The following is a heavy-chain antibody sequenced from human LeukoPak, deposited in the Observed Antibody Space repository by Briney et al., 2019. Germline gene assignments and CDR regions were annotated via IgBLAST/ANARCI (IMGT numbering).Heavy chain of an antibody. CDR3: ARVGLSYYFDY. Sequence: GGSLRLSCAASGFTFSSYSMNWVRQVPGKGLEWVSSISTSSSNIYYADSVKGRFTMSRNNAKNSLYLQLNSLRAEDTAVYYCARVGLSYYFDYWGQGTQVTVSA. CDR2: ISTSSSNI. J-gene: IGHJ4*02. CDR1: GFTFSSYS. V-gene: IGHV3-21*01. D-gene: IGHD3-16*02.